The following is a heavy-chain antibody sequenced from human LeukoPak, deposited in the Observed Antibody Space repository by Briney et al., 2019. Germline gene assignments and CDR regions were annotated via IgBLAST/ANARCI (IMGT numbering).Heavy chain of an antibody. V-gene: IGHV4-59*08. J-gene: IGHJ4*02. CDR3: ARLPSH. CDR2: ISDRGGA. CDR1: GGSISNYD. Sequence: SETLSPTCTVSGGSISNYDWSWIRQPPGKEPEWIGNISDRGGATYNPSLKSRVTMSVDTSKTHFSLELNSVTAADTAVYYCARLPSHWGQGTLVTVSS.